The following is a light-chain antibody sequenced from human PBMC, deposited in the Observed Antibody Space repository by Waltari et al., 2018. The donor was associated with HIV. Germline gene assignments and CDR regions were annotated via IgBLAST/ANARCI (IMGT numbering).Light chain of an antibody. Sequence: DIQMTQSPPSLSASVGDSVTISCRASQNIRDYLNWYQQTPGNPPRLLIYSASSLHSGVPPRFSGSGSGTEFTLTISSLQPEDFATYYCQHSFTFPLTFGGGTKVDIK. CDR1: QNIRDY. V-gene: IGKV1-39*01. J-gene: IGKJ4*01. CDR2: SAS. CDR3: QHSFTFPLT.